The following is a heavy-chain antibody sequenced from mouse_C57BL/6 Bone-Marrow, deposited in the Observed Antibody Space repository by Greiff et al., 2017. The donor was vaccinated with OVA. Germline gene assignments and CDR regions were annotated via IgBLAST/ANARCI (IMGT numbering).Heavy chain of an antibody. J-gene: IGHJ4*01. V-gene: IGHV1-81*01. CDR2: IYPRSGNS. D-gene: IGHD2-1*01. CDR3: ARYGNDAMEY. Sequence: QVQLQQSGAELARPGASVKLSCKASGYTFTSYGISWVKQRTGQGLEWIGEIYPRSGNSYYNEKFKGKATLTADKSSSTAYMELRSLTSEDSAVYFCARYGNDAMEYWGQGTAVTVSS. CDR1: GYTFTSYG.